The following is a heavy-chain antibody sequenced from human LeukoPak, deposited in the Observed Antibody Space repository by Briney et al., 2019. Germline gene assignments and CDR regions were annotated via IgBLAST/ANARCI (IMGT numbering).Heavy chain of an antibody. J-gene: IGHJ4*02. V-gene: IGHV3-74*01. CDR1: GFTFSDYW. CDR2: IKNDGGTT. Sequence: PGGSLRLSCAASGFTFSDYWMHWVRQAPGKGLVWVSRIKNDGGTTNYADSVKVRFTISRDNAKNTLYLQLDSLRAEDTDIYYCARGIARGSGSTQGYWGQGTLVTVSS. CDR3: ARGIARGSGSTQGY. D-gene: IGHD3-10*01.